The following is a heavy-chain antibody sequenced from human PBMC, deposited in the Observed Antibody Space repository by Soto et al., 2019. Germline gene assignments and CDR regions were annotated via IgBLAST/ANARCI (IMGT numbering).Heavy chain of an antibody. Sequence: ESGGGLVQPGGSLRLSCAASGFTFSSYAMSWVRQAPGKGLEWVSAISGSGGSTYYADSGKGRFTISRDNSKNTLYLQMNSLRAEDTAVYYCEKDLSLWLRPISFDQWGQGTLVTVSS. D-gene: IGHD3-10*01. CDR1: GFTFSSYA. CDR3: EKDLSLWLRPISFDQ. V-gene: IGHV3-23*01. J-gene: IGHJ4*02. CDR2: ISGSGGST.